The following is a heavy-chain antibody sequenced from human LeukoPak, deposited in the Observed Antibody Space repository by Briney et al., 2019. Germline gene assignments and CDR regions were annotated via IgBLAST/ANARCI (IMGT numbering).Heavy chain of an antibody. V-gene: IGHV3-23*01. D-gene: IGHD6-13*01. CDR3: AKDAAAAGSAYYFEY. CDR2: ISGSGGIT. Sequence: GGSLRLSCAASGFTFSNYAMSWVRQAPGKGLEWVSVISGSGGITYYEDSVKGRFTISRDNSKNTLYLQMNSLRADDTAIYYRAKDAAAAGSAYYFEYWGQGTLVTVSS. CDR1: GFTFSNYA. J-gene: IGHJ4*02.